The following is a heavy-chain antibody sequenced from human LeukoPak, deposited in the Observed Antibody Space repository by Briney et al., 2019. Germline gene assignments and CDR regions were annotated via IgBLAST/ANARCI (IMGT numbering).Heavy chain of an antibody. CDR3: ARGMLSSSWRYYYYYMDV. V-gene: IGHV1-2*02. CDR2: INPSSGST. Sequence: ASVKVSCKASGYTFSSYYMHWVRQAPGQGLEWMGIINPSSGSTNYAQKFQGRVTMTRDTSISTAYMELSRLRSDDTAVYYCARGMLSSSWRYYYYYMDVWGKGTTVTVSS. J-gene: IGHJ6*03. D-gene: IGHD6-13*01. CDR1: GYTFSSYY.